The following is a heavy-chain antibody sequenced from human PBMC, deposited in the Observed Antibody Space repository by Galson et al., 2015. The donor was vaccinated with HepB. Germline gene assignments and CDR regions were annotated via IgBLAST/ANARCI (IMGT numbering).Heavy chain of an antibody. CDR3: ARDHSGWPIVAFDI. CDR2: ISSSSSTI. Sequence: SLRLSCAASGFTFSSYSMNWVRQVPGKGLEWVSYISSSSSTIYYADSVKGRFTISRDNAKNSLYLQMNSLRDEDTAVYYCARDHSGWPIVAFDIWGQGTMVTVSS. J-gene: IGHJ3*02. V-gene: IGHV3-48*02. D-gene: IGHD6-19*01. CDR1: GFTFSSYS.